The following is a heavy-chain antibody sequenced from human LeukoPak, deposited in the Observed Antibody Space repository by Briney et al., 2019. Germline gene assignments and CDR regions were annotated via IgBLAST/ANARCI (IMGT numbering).Heavy chain of an antibody. J-gene: IGHJ4*02. Sequence: ASVKVSCKASGYTFTGYYMHWVRQAPGQGLEWMGWINPNSGDTNYAQNFQGRVTMTRDTSNSTAYMELSRLRSDDTAVYYCAREMGGYDPFDYWGQGTLVTVSS. V-gene: IGHV1-2*02. CDR3: AREMGGYDPFDY. D-gene: IGHD5-12*01. CDR1: GYTFTGYY. CDR2: INPNSGDT.